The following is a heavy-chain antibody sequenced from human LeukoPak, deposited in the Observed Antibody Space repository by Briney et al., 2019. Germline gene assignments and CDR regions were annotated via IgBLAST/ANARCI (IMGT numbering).Heavy chain of an antibody. V-gene: IGHV4-59*01. J-gene: IGHJ4*02. Sequence: SETLSLTCTVSGGSISSYYWSWIRQPPGKGLEWIGYIYYSGSTNYNPSLKSRVTISVDTSKNQFSLKLSSVTAADTAVYYCAREGYYDSSGYYDRPFDYWGQGTLVTVSS. CDR1: GGSISSYY. CDR2: IYYSGST. CDR3: AREGYYDSSGYYDRPFDY. D-gene: IGHD3-22*01.